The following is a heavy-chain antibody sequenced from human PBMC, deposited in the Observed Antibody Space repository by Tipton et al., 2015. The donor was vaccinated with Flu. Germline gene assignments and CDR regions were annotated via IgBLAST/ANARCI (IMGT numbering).Heavy chain of an antibody. CDR2: ISSNGGST. Sequence: SLRLSCAASGFTFSSYAMHWVRQAPGKGLEYVSAISSNGGSTYYANSVKGRFTISRDNSKNTLSLQMGSLRAEDMAVYYCARGAASVYGDYDFWGQGTLVPVSS. D-gene: IGHD4-17*01. CDR1: GFTFSSYA. J-gene: IGHJ4*02. V-gene: IGHV3-64*01. CDR3: ARGAASVYGDYDF.